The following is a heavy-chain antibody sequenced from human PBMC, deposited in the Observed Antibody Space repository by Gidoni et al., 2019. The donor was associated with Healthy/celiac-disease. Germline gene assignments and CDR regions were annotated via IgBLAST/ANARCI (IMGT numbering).Heavy chain of an antibody. CDR2: IYTSGST. D-gene: IGHD4-17*01. Sequence: QVQLQESGPGLVKPSETLSLTCTVSGGSLSIYYWSWIRQPAGKGLEWIGRIYTSGSTNYNPSLKSRVTMSVDTSKNQFSLKLSSVTAADTAVYYCARDREDYGDYWIHWYFDLWGRGTLVTVSS. CDR1: GGSLSIYY. CDR3: ARDREDYGDYWIHWYFDL. J-gene: IGHJ2*01. V-gene: IGHV4-4*07.